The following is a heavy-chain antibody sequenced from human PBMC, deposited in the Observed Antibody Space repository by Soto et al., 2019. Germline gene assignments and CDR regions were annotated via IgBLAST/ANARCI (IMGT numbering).Heavy chain of an antibody. V-gene: IGHV1-3*01. CDR1: GYTFTSYA. CDR2: INAGNGNT. Sequence: ASVKVSCKASGYTFTSYAMHWVRQAPVQRLEWMGWINAGNGNTKYSQKFQGRVTITRDTSASTAYMELSSLRSEDTAVYYCARVVSSGWSPYFDYWGQGTLVTVSS. D-gene: IGHD6-19*01. CDR3: ARVVSSGWSPYFDY. J-gene: IGHJ4*02.